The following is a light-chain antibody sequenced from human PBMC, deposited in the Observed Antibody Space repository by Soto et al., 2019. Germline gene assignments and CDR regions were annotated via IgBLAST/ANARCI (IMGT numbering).Light chain of an antibody. Sequence: QSALTQPPSASGSPGQSVTISCTGTSSDVGAYNYVSWYQHHPGKAPKLIIYDVSKRPSGVPDRFSGSKSGNTASLTISGLQAEDEADYYCCSYAGTYTLWVFGGGTKVTVL. V-gene: IGLV2-11*01. CDR2: DVS. J-gene: IGLJ3*02. CDR1: SSDVGAYNY. CDR3: CSYAGTYTLWV.